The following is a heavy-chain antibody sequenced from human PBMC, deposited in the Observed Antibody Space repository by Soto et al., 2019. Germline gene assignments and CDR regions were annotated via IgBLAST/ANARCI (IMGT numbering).Heavy chain of an antibody. CDR3: ARDKITGLFDY. CDR2: IYDGDST. J-gene: IGHJ4*02. Sequence: PSETLSLTCTVSGGSMNSYYWSWIRQPPGKGLEWLGYIYDGDSTNYTPSLKSRFTISVDTSKNQFSLKLTSVTAADTAVYYCARDKITGLFDYWGQGTLVTVSS. CDR1: GGSMNSYY. V-gene: IGHV4-59*12. D-gene: IGHD2-8*02.